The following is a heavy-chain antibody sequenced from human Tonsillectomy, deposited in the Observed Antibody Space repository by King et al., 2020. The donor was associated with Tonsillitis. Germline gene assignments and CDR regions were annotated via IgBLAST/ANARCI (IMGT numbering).Heavy chain of an antibody. V-gene: IGHV3-11*01. Sequence: QLVQSGGGLVKPGGSLRLSCAASGFTFSDDYMSWIRQASGKGLEWVSYISSSGSTIYYADSVKGRFTIARDNAKNSLYLQMNSLRAEDTAVYYCARDGVTIFGVVTNDAFDIWGQGTMVTVSS. CDR3: ARDGVTIFGVVTNDAFDI. J-gene: IGHJ3*02. CDR1: GFTFSDDY. D-gene: IGHD3-3*01. CDR2: ISSSGSTI.